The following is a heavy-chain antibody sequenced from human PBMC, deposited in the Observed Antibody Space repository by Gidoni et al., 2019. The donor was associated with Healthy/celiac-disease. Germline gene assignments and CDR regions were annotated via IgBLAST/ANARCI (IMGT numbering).Heavy chain of an antibody. J-gene: IGHJ4*02. CDR3: ARDTGRFSLTS. D-gene: IGHD1-20*01. CDR2: INPDSGVT. CDR1: GYTFSGYY. Sequence: QVPLVQSGAEVKKPGASVTVSCKTSGYTFSGYYLHWIRQAPGQGLEWLGWINPDSGVTNYAQKFQDWVTMTRDTPISTAYLELSGLTSGDTAVYYCARDTGRFSLTSWGQGTVVTVSS. V-gene: IGHV1-2*04.